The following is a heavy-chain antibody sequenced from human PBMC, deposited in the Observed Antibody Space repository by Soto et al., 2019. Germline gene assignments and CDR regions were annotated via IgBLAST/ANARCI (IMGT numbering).Heavy chain of an antibody. V-gene: IGHV4-31*03. CDR3: ARTKCSGGSCYSWSLDY. D-gene: IGHD2-15*01. Sequence: SETLSLTCTVSGGSITTGGYYWSWIRQLPGKGLEWIGHRHYSESTYYNPSLKSRVSISLDTSKNQFSLKLSFVTAADTAMYYCARTKCSGGSCYSWSLDYWGHGTPVTVPS. J-gene: IGHJ4*01. CDR1: GGSITTGGYY. CDR2: RHYSEST.